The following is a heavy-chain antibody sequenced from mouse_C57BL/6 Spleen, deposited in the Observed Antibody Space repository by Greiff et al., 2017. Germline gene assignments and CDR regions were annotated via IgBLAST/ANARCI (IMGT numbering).Heavy chain of an antibody. J-gene: IGHJ1*03. CDR2: INPGSGGT. V-gene: IGHV1-54*01. Sequence: QVQLQQSGAELVRPGTSVKVSCKASGYAFTNYLIEWVKQRPGQGLEWIGVINPGSGGTNYNEKFKGKATLTADKSSSTAYMQLSSLTSEDSAVYVCARWGGSSRYFDVWGTGTTVTVSS. D-gene: IGHD1-1*01. CDR1: GYAFTNYL. CDR3: ARWGGSSRYFDV.